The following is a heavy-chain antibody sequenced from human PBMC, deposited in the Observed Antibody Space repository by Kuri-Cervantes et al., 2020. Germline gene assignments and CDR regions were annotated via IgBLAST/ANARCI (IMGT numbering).Heavy chain of an antibody. V-gene: IGHV4-39*07. CDR3: ARDRRYYYGSGSYSVDV. CDR2: IYYSGST. D-gene: IGHD3-10*01. J-gene: IGHJ6*02. Sequence: GSLRLSCTVSGGSISSSSYYWGWIRQPPGKGLEWIGSIYYSGSTYYNPSLKSRVTISVDTSKNQFSLKLSSVTTADTAVYYCARDRRYYYGSGSYSVDVWGQGTTVTVSS. CDR1: GGSISSSSYY.